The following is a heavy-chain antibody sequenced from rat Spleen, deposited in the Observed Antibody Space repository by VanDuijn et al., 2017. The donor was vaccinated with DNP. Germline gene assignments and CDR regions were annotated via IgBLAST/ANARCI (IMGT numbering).Heavy chain of an antibody. CDR1: GYSITSNY. Sequence: EVQLQESGPGLVKPSQSLSLTCSVTGYSITSNYWGWIRKFPGNKMEWMAYISYSGSTSYNPSLKSRISITRDTSKNHFILQLNSVSPEDTATYFCAGHQTDYYNNYRAYWGQGTLVTVSS. D-gene: IGHD1-2*01. V-gene: IGHV3-1*01. CDR2: ISYSGST. CDR3: AGHQTDYYNNYRAY. J-gene: IGHJ3*01.